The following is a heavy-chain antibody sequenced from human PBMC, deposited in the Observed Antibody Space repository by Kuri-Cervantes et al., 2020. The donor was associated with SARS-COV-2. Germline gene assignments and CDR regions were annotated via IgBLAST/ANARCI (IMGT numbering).Heavy chain of an antibody. D-gene: IGHD3-3*01. V-gene: IGHV4-59*01. J-gene: IGHJ6*02. CDR1: GGSISSYY. Sequence: GSLRLSCTVSGGSISSYYWSWIRQPPGKGLEWIGYIYYSGSTNYNPSLKSRVTISVDTSKNQFSLKLSSVTAADTAVYYCARIGSYDFWSGYPSRPQYYYCYGMDVWGQGTTVTVSS. CDR2: IYYSGST. CDR3: ARIGSYDFWSGYPSRPQYYYCYGMDV.